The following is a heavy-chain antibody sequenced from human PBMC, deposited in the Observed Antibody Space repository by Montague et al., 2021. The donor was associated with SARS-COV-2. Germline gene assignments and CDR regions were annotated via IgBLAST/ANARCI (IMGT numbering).Heavy chain of an antibody. CDR1: GGSISDSIYY. D-gene: IGHD5-18*01. J-gene: IGHJ3*01. CDR3: ARPGRGYSYGLDACEV. CDR2: IYYTGST. V-gene: IGHV4-39*01. Sequence: SETLSLTCTVSGGSISDSIYYWGWIRQPPGKGLEWIGSIYYTGSTYYNPSLKSRVTISMNTSNNQFFLKLTSVTAADTAVYYCARPGRGYSYGLDACEVWGQGTMVTVSS.